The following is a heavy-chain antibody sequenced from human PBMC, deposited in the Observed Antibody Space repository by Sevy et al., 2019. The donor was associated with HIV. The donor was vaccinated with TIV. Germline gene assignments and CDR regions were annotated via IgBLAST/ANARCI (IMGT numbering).Heavy chain of an antibody. CDR2: ISDSGRST. Sequence: GGSLRLSCAGSGFTFGTYAMTWVRQAPGKGLQWVSVISDSGRSTYYADSVQGRVTISRDNAKNSLYLQMNSLGAEDTAVYYCARPYRTDPFYYSGSGGYYYPSYFDYWGQGTLVTVSS. CDR1: GFTFGTYA. V-gene: IGHV3-23*01. CDR3: ARPYRTDPFYYSGSGGYYYPSYFDY. D-gene: IGHD3-22*01. J-gene: IGHJ4*02.